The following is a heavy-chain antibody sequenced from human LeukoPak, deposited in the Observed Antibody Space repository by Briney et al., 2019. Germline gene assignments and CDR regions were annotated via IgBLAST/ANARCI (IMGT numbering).Heavy chain of an antibody. CDR1: GGSISSGGYS. CDR3: AGSYCSSTSCFPVDP. Sequence: MASETLSLTCAVSGGSISSGGYSWSWIRQPPGKGLEWIGYIYHSGSTYYNPSLKSRVTISVDRSKNQFSLKLSSVTAADTAVYYCAGSYCSSTSCFPVDPWGQGTLVTVSS. D-gene: IGHD2-2*01. V-gene: IGHV4-30-2*01. J-gene: IGHJ5*02. CDR2: IYHSGST.